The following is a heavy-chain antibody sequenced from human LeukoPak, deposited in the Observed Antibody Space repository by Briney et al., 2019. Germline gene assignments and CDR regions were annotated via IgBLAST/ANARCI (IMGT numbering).Heavy chain of an antibody. D-gene: IGHD6-19*01. CDR1: GFTFSSYG. Sequence: SGRSLRLSCAASGFTFSSYGMQWVRQAPGKGLEWVAVISYDGTTKYYADSVKGRFTISRDNSKNTLYLQMNSLRAEDTAVYYCARGRDSSGWYGEDYWGQGTLVTVSS. CDR2: ISYDGTTK. J-gene: IGHJ4*02. CDR3: ARGRDSSGWYGEDY. V-gene: IGHV3-30*03.